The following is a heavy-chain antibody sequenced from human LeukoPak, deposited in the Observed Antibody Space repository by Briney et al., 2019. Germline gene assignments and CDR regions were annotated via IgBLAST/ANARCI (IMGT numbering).Heavy chain of an antibody. CDR3: AKFDYYDSNGYYNKVLDAFDI. J-gene: IGHJ3*02. D-gene: IGHD3-22*01. V-gene: IGHV3-23*01. CDR2: ISGSGGST. Sequence: PGGSLRLSCGASGFTFRSYAMSWVRQAPGKGLEWVSAISGSGGSTYYADSVKGRFTISRDNSKNTLYLQMNSLRAEDTAVYYCAKFDYYDSNGYYNKVLDAFDIWGQGTMVTVSS. CDR1: GFTFRSYA.